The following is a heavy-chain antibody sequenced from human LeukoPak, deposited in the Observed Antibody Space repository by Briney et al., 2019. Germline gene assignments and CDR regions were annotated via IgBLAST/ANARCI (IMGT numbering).Heavy chain of an antibody. D-gene: IGHD1-26*01. CDR3: ARDSPTRGGARDYYYGMDV. V-gene: IGHV1-18*01. Sequence: ASVKVSCKASGSTFTSYGISWVRQAPGQGLEWMGWISAYNGNTNYAQKLQGRVTMTTDTSTSTAYMELRSLRSDDTAVYYCARDSPTRGGARDYYYGMDVWGQGTTVTVSS. CDR1: GSTFTSYG. CDR2: ISAYNGNT. J-gene: IGHJ6*02.